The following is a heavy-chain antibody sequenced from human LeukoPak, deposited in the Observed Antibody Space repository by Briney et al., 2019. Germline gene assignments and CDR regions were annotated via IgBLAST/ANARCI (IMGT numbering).Heavy chain of an antibody. Sequence: RASVTVSCKASGYTFTSYGISWVRQAPGQGLEWMGWISAYNGNTNYAQKLQGRVTMTTDTSTSTAYMELRSLRSDDTAVYYCARNTGIAAAGATDVWGQGTTVTVSS. V-gene: IGHV1-18*01. CDR3: ARNTGIAAAGATDV. D-gene: IGHD6-13*01. CDR2: ISAYNGNT. CDR1: GYTFTSYG. J-gene: IGHJ6*02.